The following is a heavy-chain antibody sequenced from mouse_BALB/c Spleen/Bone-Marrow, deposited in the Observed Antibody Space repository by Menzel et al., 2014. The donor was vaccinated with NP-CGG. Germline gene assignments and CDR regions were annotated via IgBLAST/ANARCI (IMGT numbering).Heavy chain of an antibody. J-gene: IGHJ4*01. CDR2: ICAGGST. CDR3: ARDYGSSYYALDY. D-gene: IGHD1-1*01. Sequence: VKLVESGPGLVAPSQSLSITCTVSGFSLTSYGVHWVRQPPGKGLEWLGVICAGGSTNYNSALMSRLSISKDNSKSQVFLKMNSLQTDDTAMYYCARDYGSSYYALDYWGQGTSVTVSS. V-gene: IGHV2-9*02. CDR1: GFSLTSYG.